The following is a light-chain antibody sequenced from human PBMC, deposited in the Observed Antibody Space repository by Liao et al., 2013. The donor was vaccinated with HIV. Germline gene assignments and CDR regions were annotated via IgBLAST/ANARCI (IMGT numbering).Light chain of an antibody. J-gene: IGLJ2*01. Sequence: SYELTQTPSVSVSPGQTVTITCSGDKLGDKYAYWYQQKPGQSPVLVIYQDTKRPSGIPERFSGFNSGNTATLTISGTQATDEADYYCQAWDSTTYVVFGGGTKLTVL. V-gene: IGLV3-1*01. CDR2: QDT. CDR3: QAWDSTTYVV. CDR1: KLGDKY.